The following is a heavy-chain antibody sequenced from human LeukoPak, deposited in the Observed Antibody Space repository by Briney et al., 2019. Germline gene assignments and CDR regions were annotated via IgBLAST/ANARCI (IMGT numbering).Heavy chain of an antibody. CDR2: IKRKTDGGTT. CDR1: GFTFSNAW. D-gene: IGHD5-18*01. Sequence: GGSLRLSCAASGFTFSNAWMSRVRQAPGKGREWVGRIKRKTDGGTTDYAARVKGRFTISRDDSKNTLYLQMNSLKTEDTAVYYCTTVDTAMVSFDYWGQGTLVTVSS. CDR3: TTVDTAMVSFDY. V-gene: IGHV3-15*01. J-gene: IGHJ4*02.